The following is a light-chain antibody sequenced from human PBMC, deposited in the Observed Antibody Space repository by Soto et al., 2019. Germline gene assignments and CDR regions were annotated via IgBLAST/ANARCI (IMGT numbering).Light chain of an antibody. CDR3: VVPYNGDVA. J-gene: IGLJ2*01. Sequence: QAVVTQEPSLTVSPGGTVTLTCGSNTGAVTSDHYVYWFHQKPGQAPTTLIFDTSFRHSWTPARFSGSLLGGKAALTLSGALPEDEADYYCVVPYNGDVAFGGGTKLTVL. CDR1: TGAVTSDHY. V-gene: IGLV7-46*01. CDR2: DTS.